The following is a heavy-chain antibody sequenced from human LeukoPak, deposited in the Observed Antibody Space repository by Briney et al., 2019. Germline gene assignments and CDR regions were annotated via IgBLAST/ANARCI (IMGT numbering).Heavy chain of an antibody. Sequence: GSLRLSCAASGFTFSSYWMSWVRQAPGKGLEWVANIKQDGSEKYYVDSVKGRFTISRDNAKNTLYLQMNSLRAEDTAVYYCARGRRSYYFDYWGQGTLVTVSS. J-gene: IGHJ4*02. CDR3: ARGRRSYYFDY. V-gene: IGHV3-7*01. CDR2: IKQDGSEK. CDR1: GFTFSSYW.